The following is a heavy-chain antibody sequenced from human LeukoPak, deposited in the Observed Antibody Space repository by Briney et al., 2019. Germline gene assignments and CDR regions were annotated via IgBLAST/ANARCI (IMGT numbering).Heavy chain of an antibody. D-gene: IGHD5-18*01. V-gene: IGHV4-59*01. CDR2: IYYSGST. CDR3: ARARGYSYGEFDY. J-gene: IGHJ4*02. Sequence: PSETLSLTWTVSGGSISSYYWSWIRRPPGKGLEWIGYIYYSGSTSYNPSLKSRVTISVDTSKNQFSLKLSSVTAADTAVYYCARARGYSYGEFDYWGQGTLVTVSS. CDR1: GGSISSYY.